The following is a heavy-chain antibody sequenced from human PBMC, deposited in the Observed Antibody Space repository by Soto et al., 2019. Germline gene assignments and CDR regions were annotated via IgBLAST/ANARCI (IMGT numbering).Heavy chain of an antibody. CDR2: INHSGST. D-gene: IGHD2-8*02. V-gene: IGHV4-34*01. CDR1: GGSFSGYY. CDR3: ARDKITGLFDY. Sequence: QVQLQQWGAGLLKPSETLSLTCAVYGGSFSGYYWTWIRQPPGMGLEWIGEINHSGSTNYNPSLKSRGTISVDTSKNQCSLKLTSVTAADTAVYYCARDKITGLFDYWGQGTLVTVSS. J-gene: IGHJ4*02.